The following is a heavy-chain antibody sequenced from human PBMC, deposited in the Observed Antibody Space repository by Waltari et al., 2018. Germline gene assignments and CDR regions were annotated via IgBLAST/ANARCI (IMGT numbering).Heavy chain of an antibody. CDR2: IYIDGST. D-gene: IGHD6-13*01. Sequence: EVQLVESGGGLVQTGGSLRLSCAASGFTVRNNYMSWFRQAPGKGLEWVSVIYIDGSTYYADSGKGRFTISRDNFKNTVYLQMNSLRAEDTAVYYCARDGIRDFRIAAAGTWGQGTLVTVSS. V-gene: IGHV3-66*02. J-gene: IGHJ4*02. CDR3: ARDGIRDFRIAAAGT. CDR1: GFTVRNNY.